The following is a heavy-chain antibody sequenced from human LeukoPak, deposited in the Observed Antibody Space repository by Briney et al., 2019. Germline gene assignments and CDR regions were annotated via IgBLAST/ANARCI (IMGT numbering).Heavy chain of an antibody. Sequence: GGSLRLSCAASGFTFSSYSMNWVRQAPGKGLEWVSSISSSSSYIYYADSVKGRFTISRDNAKNSLYLQMNSLRAEDTAAYYCARVVVRGVIITRKYYFDYWGQGTLVTVSS. J-gene: IGHJ4*02. V-gene: IGHV3-21*01. D-gene: IGHD3-10*01. CDR1: GFTFSSYS. CDR3: ARVVVRGVIITRKYYFDY. CDR2: ISSSSSYI.